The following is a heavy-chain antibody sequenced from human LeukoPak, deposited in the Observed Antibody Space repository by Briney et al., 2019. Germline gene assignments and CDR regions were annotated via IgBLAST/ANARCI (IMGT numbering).Heavy chain of an antibody. Sequence: PSKTLSLTCTVSGGSISSSTYYWGWIRQPPGKALEWIGSIYYSGSTYYNPSLKSRVTISVDTSKNQFSLKLSSVTAADTAVYYCARGLPYRYYDSSGYRVNWFDPWGQGTLVTVSS. CDR3: ARGLPYRYYDSSGYRVNWFDP. CDR1: GGSISSSTYY. J-gene: IGHJ5*02. CDR2: IYYSGST. D-gene: IGHD3-22*01. V-gene: IGHV4-39*07.